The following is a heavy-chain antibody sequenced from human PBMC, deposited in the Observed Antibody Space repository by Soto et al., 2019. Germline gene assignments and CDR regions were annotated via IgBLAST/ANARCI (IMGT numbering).Heavy chain of an antibody. D-gene: IGHD5-18*01. V-gene: IGHV4-4*07. CDR2: IYTSGST. CDR3: ARDEAMGYSYGYDYYYGMDV. Sequence: SETLSLTCTVSGGSISSYYWSWIRQPAGKGLEWIGRIYTSGSTNYNPSLKSRVTMSVDTSKNQFSLKLSSVTAADTAVYYCARDEAMGYSYGYDYYYGMDVWGQGTTVTVYS. CDR1: GGSISSYY. J-gene: IGHJ6*02.